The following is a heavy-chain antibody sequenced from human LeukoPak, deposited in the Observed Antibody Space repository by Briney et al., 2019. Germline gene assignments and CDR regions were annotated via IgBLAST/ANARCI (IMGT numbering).Heavy chain of an antibody. Sequence: SETLSLTCTVSGGSTSSSSYYWGWIRQPPGKGLEWIGSIYYSGSTYYNPSLKSRVTISVDTSKNQFSLKLSSVTAADTAVYYCARESVSSSSGIDYWGQGTLVTVSS. CDR2: IYYSGST. D-gene: IGHD6-6*01. J-gene: IGHJ4*02. CDR3: ARESVSSSSGIDY. CDR1: GGSTSSSSYY. V-gene: IGHV4-39*07.